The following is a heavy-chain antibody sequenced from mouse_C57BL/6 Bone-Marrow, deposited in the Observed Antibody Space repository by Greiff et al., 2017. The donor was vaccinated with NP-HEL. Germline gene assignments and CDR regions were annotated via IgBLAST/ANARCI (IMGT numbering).Heavy chain of an antibody. Sequence: VQGVESGPGLVQPSQSLSITCTVSGFSLTSYGVHWVRQPPGKGLEWLGVIWSGGSTDYNAAFISRLSISKDNSKSQVFFKMNSLQADDTAIYYCATPYYGSSPFAYWGQGTLVTVSA. CDR1: GFSLTSYG. CDR3: ATPYYGSSPFAY. D-gene: IGHD1-1*01. V-gene: IGHV2-4*01. J-gene: IGHJ3*01. CDR2: IWSGGST.